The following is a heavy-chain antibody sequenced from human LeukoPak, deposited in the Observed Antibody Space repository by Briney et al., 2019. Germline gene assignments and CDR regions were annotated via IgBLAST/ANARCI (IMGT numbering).Heavy chain of an antibody. CDR2: IYYSGNT. CDR3: AAGRNFDAFHI. J-gene: IGHJ3*02. CDR1: GGSISSGGYY. D-gene: IGHD1-1*01. V-gene: IGHV4-31*03. Sequence: PSETLSLTCTVSGGSISSGGYYWTWIRQHPGKGLECIGYIYYSGNTYYTPSLKSRVTISVDTSKNQFSLKLSSVTAADTAVYYCAAGRNFDAFHIWGQGTMVTVSS.